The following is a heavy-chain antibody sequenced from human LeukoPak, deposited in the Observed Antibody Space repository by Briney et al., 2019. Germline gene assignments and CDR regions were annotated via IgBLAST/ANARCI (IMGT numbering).Heavy chain of an antibody. CDR1: GFTFSSYT. Sequence: GGSLRLSGAVSGFTFSSYTINWVRQAPGKGLEWVSSISSSSSYIYYADSVKGRFTISRDNAKNSLSLQMDSLRAEDTAVYYCARDRLLEDRDYHYYYYMDVWGIGTTVTVSS. J-gene: IGHJ6*03. CDR3: ARDRLLEDRDYHYYYYMDV. CDR2: ISSSSSYI. D-gene: IGHD1-1*01. V-gene: IGHV3-21*01.